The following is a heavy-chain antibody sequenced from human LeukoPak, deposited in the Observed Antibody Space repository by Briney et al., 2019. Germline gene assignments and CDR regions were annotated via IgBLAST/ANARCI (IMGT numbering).Heavy chain of an antibody. D-gene: IGHD2-21*01. CDR3: ARDVWRRAFYYAMDV. V-gene: IGHV3-7*03. J-gene: IGHJ6*02. CDR1: GFTFTNHW. Sequence: QSGESLRLSCAASGFTFTNHWMSWVRQAPGKGLEWVANIKEDGSEKYYVDSVKGRFTVSRDNAKNTLYLEMNSLRTDDTALYFCARDVWRRAFYYAMDVWGLGTTVAVS. CDR2: IKEDGSEK.